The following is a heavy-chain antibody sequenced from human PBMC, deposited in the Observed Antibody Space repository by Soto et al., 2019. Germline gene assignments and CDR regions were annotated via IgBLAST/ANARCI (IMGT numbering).Heavy chain of an antibody. CDR3: AKDRVLRFLEWFYADY. Sequence: GGSLRLSCAASGFTFSSYAMSWVRQAPGKGLEWVSAISGSGGSTYYADSVKGRFTISRDNSKNTLYLQMNSLRAEDTAVYYCAKDRVLRFLEWFYADYWGQGTLVTVSS. CDR1: GFTFSSYA. CDR2: ISGSGGST. V-gene: IGHV3-23*01. D-gene: IGHD3-3*01. J-gene: IGHJ4*02.